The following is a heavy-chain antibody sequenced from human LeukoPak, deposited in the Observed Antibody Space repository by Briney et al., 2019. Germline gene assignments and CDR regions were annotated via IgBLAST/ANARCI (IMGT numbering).Heavy chain of an antibody. V-gene: IGHV1-46*01. D-gene: IGHD4-17*01. Sequence: GASVKVSCKASGYTFTSYYMHWVRQAPGQGLEWMGIINPSGGSTSYAQKFQGRVTMTRDTSTSTVYMELSSLRSEDTAVYYCARDRWTTVTTSGCFDYWGQGTLVTVSS. CDR1: GYTFTSYY. CDR2: INPSGGST. J-gene: IGHJ4*02. CDR3: ARDRWTTVTTSGCFDY.